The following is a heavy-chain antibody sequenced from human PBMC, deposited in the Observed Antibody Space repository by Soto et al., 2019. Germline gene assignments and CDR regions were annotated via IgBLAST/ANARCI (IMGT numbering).Heavy chain of an antibody. CDR1: GFTFSDYG. D-gene: IGHD2-15*01. CDR2: IWYHGNNE. Sequence: QVQLVESGGGVVQPGRSLRLSCAASGFTFSDYGMHWVRQAPGKGLEWVAVIWYHGNNEYYADSVKGRFTISRDNSKNPLDLQMSSLSAEDTAVYYCARDKGLCGGGSCPKDCGGQGTLVTVSS. J-gene: IGHJ4*02. V-gene: IGHV3-33*01. CDR3: ARDKGLCGGGSCPKDC.